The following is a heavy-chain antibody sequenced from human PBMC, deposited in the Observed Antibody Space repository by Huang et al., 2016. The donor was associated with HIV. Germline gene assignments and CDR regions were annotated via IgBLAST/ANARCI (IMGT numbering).Heavy chain of an antibody. CDR1: GYIFSTYD. J-gene: IGHJ4*02. D-gene: IGHD6-25*01. CDR2: SNPGNGNT. V-gene: IGHV1-3*01. CDR3: ARGIAAGDY. Sequence: QVQLVQSGAEVKKPGASVKVSCKASGYIFSTYDTHCVHQAPGQSLEWMGKSNPGNGNTKYSQRFQGRVTITRDTAANTAYVELSSLRSEDTGVYYCARGIAAGDYWGQGTLVTVSS.